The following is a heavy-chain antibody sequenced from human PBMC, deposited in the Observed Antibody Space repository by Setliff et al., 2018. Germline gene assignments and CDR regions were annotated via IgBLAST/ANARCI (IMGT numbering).Heavy chain of an antibody. CDR2: IYTGGST. CDR1: GDSINSGTYY. CDR3: ARAHIKNWFDP. Sequence: KPSETLSLTCSVSGDSINSGTYYWSWFRQSAGKGLEWIGRIYTGGSTYYNPSLKSRVTISVDTSKNQYSLKLSSVTAADTAVYYCARAHIKNWFDPWGQGTLVTVSS. J-gene: IGHJ5*02. V-gene: IGHV4-61*02.